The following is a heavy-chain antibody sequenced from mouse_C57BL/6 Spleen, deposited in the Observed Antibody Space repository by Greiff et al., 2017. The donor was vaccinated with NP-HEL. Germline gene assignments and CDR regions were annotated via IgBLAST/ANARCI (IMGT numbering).Heavy chain of an antibody. CDR1: GFNIKNTY. J-gene: IGHJ3*01. D-gene: IGHD2-3*01. V-gene: IGHV14-3*01. CDR2: IDPANGNT. Sequence: VQLQQSVAELVRPGASVKLSCTASGFNIKNTYMHWVKQRPEQGLEWIGRIDPANGNTKYAPKFQGKATITADTSSNTAYLQLSSLTSEDTAIYYCAMIYDGSRPWFAYWGQRTLVTVSA. CDR3: AMIYDGSRPWFAY.